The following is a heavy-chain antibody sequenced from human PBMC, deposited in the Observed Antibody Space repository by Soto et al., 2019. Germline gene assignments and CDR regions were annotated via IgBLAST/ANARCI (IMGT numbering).Heavy chain of an antibody. J-gene: IGHJ4*02. D-gene: IGHD6-19*01. V-gene: IGHV3-15*01. CDR2: VKSKTDDGTI. Sequence: EVQLVESGGGLVKPGGSLRLSCAASGFTCSKAWMSWVRQAPGKGLEWVGRVKSKTDDGTIDYAAPVKGRFTISRDDSTNTLYLQMNSLNTEDTAVYYCTTVTVGSGWYLDYWGQGTLVTVSS. CDR3: TTVTVGSGWYLDY. CDR1: GFTCSKAW.